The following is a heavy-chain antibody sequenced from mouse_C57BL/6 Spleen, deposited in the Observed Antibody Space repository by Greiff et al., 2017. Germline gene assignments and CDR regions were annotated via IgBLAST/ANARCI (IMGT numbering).Heavy chain of an antibody. CDR3: ARGQLTFDY. Sequence: EVQRVESGGGLVKPGGSLTLSCAASGFTFSSYAMSWVRQTPEKRLEWVATISDGGSYTYYPDNVKGRVTISRDNAKNNLYLQRSHLKSEDTAMYYCARGQLTFDYWGQGTTLTVSS. CDR2: ISDGGSYT. D-gene: IGHD3-3*01. CDR1: GFTFSSYA. J-gene: IGHJ2*01. V-gene: IGHV5-4*01.